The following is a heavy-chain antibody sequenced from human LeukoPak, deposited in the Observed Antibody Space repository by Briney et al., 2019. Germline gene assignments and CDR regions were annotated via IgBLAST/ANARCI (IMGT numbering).Heavy chain of an antibody. CDR3: AKVDDIAAAPDY. V-gene: IGHV3-21*01. J-gene: IGHJ4*02. Sequence: GGSLRLSCAASGFTFSSYSMNWVRQAPGKGLEWVSSISSSSSYIYYADSVKGRFTISRDNAKNSLYLQMNSLRAEDTAVYYCAKVDDIAAAPDYWGQGTLVTVSS. D-gene: IGHD6-13*01. CDR2: ISSSSSYI. CDR1: GFTFSSYS.